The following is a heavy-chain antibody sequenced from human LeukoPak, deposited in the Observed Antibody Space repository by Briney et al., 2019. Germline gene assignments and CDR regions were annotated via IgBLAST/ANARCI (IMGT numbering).Heavy chain of an antibody. V-gene: IGHV3-53*04. J-gene: IGHJ6*02. Sequence: GGSLRLSCAASGFTVSSNYMSWVRQAPGKGLEWVSVICNDDVGGSTYYADSVKGRFTISRHNSKNTLYLQMNSLRAEDTAVYYCARENCHCSTTSCPMDLWGQGTTVTVSS. CDR3: ARENCHCSTTSCPMDL. CDR2: ICNDDVGGST. D-gene: IGHD2-2*01. CDR1: GFTVSSNY.